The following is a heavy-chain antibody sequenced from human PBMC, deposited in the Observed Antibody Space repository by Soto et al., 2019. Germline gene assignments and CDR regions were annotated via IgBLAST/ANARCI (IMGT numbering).Heavy chain of an antibody. J-gene: IGHJ4*02. D-gene: IGHD2-2*01. CDR3: ARHCSSTSCYFLNDY. Sequence: PGESLKISCKGSGYSFTSYWISWVRQMPGKGLEWMGRIDPSDSYTNYSPSFQGHVTISADKSISTAYLQWSSLKASDTAMYYCARHCSSTSCYFLNDYWGQGTLVTVSS. CDR2: IDPSDSYT. V-gene: IGHV5-10-1*01. CDR1: GYSFTSYW.